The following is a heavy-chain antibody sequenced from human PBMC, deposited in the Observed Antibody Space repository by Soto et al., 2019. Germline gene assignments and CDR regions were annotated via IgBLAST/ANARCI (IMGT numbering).Heavy chain of an antibody. J-gene: IGHJ6*04. Sequence: EVQLVESGGGLVQPGGSLRLSCAASGFTFSSYWMSWFRQAPGKGLEWVDNIKQDGSVENYVDSVKGQFTISRDNAKNALYLQMNSPRVDDTGVYYCAREIAARLWGKGTTVTVSS. CDR3: AREIAARL. CDR1: GFTFSSYW. V-gene: IGHV3-7*01. CDR2: IKQDGSVE. D-gene: IGHD6-6*01.